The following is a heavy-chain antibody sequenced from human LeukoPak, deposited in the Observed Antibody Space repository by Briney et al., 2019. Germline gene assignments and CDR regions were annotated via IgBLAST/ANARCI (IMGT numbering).Heavy chain of an antibody. CDR1: VYTFTGYY. CDR2: INPNSGGT. D-gene: IGHD2/OR15-2a*01. Sequence: ASVKVSCKPSVYTFTGYYMHWVRQAPGQGLEWMGWINPNSGGTNYAQKFQGRVTMTRDTSISTAYMELSRLRSDDTAVYYCARLSRGSIRWFDPWGQGTLVTVSS. J-gene: IGHJ5*02. CDR3: ARLSRGSIRWFDP. V-gene: IGHV1-2*02.